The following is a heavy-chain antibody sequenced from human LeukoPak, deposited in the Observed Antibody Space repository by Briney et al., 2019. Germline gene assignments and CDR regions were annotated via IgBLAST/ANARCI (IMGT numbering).Heavy chain of an antibody. Sequence: PSETLSLTCTVSGGSISSGGYYWSWIRQPPGKGLEWIGYIYYSGSTNYNPSLKSRVTISVDTSKNQLSLKLSSVTAADTAVYYCARGGGELLVFDYWGQGTLVTVSS. J-gene: IGHJ4*02. CDR3: ARGGGELLVFDY. V-gene: IGHV4-61*08. CDR2: IYYSGST. D-gene: IGHD1-26*01. CDR1: GGSISSGGYY.